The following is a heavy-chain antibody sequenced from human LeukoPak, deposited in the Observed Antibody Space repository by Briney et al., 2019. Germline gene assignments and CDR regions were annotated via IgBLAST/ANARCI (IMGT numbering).Heavy chain of an antibody. D-gene: IGHD5-18*01. Sequence: GESLKISWQGSGYSFTRYWIGWVRQMPGKGLEWVGIIYPGDSDTRYSPSFQGQVTISADKSISTAYLQWSSLKASDTAMYYCASVDTAMVDYYFDYWGQGTLVTVSS. J-gene: IGHJ4*02. V-gene: IGHV5-51*01. CDR1: GYSFTRYW. CDR3: ASVDTAMVDYYFDY. CDR2: IYPGDSDT.